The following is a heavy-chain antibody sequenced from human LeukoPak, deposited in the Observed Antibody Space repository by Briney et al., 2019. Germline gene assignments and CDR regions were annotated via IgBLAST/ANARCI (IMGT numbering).Heavy chain of an antibody. J-gene: IGHJ4*02. CDR2: INPYNCNT. V-gene: IGHV1-2*02. CDR3: ARESRGLLWFGESPVTDY. CDR1: GYTFTSYY. D-gene: IGHD3-10*01. Sequence: ASVNVSCKASGYTFTSYYIHWVRQAPGQGLEWMGWINPYNCNTNYAQKLQGRVTMTSDTSISTAYMELSRLRSNDTAVYYCARESRGLLWFGESPVTDYWGQGTLVTVSS.